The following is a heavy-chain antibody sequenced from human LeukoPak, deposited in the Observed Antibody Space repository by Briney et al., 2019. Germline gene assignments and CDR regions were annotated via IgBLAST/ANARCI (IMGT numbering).Heavy chain of an antibody. CDR2: ISSSSSYI. J-gene: IGHJ4*02. Sequence: GGSLRLSCAASGFTFSSYSMNWVRQAPGKGLEWVSSISSSSSYIYYADSVKGRFTISRDNAKNSLYLQMNSLRAEDTAVYYCARDPAYCSSTSCYIDYWGQGTLVTVSA. CDR1: GFTFSSYS. CDR3: ARDPAYCSSTSCYIDY. D-gene: IGHD2-2*02. V-gene: IGHV3-21*01.